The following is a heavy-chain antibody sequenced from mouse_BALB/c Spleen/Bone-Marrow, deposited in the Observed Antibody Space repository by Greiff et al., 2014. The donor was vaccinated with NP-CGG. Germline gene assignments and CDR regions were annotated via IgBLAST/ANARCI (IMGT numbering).Heavy chain of an antibody. CDR1: GYTFTSYV. Sequence: EVQLQQSGPELVKPGASVKMSCKASGYTFTSYVMHWVKQKPGQGLEWIGYINPYNDGTKYNEKFKGKATLTSDKSSSTAYMELSSPTSEDSAVYYCAREGSTMITTEAWFAYWGQETLVTVSA. J-gene: IGHJ3*01. CDR2: INPYNDGT. CDR3: AREGSTMITTEAWFAY. V-gene: IGHV1-14*01. D-gene: IGHD2-4*01.